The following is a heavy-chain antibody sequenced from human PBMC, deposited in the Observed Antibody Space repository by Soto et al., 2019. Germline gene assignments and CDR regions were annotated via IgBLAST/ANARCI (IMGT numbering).Heavy chain of an antibody. D-gene: IGHD3-22*01. CDR2: IYDSGST. J-gene: IGHJ4*02. CDR3: ARSPADRSGYFFDY. CDR1: GGSISSGGYS. V-gene: IGHV4-30-2*01. Sequence: PSETLSLTCAVSGGSISSGGYSWSWIRQPPGKGLEWMGYIYDSGSTYYNPSLRSRVTISIDRSKNQLSLKLSSVAAADTAVYYCARSPADRSGYFFDYWGQGSLVTVSS.